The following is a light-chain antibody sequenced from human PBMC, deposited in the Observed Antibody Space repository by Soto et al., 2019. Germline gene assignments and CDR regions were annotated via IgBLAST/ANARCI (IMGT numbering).Light chain of an antibody. V-gene: IGLV1-44*01. CDR3: AAWDDILNGYV. Sequence: QSVLTQPPSAPGPPGQRVTISCSGSSSNIGSNTVNWYQQLPGTAPKLLIYSNDQRPSGVPDRFSGSKSGTSASLAISGLQSEDEADYYCAAWDDILNGYVFATGTKLTVL. J-gene: IGLJ1*01. CDR2: SND. CDR1: SSNIGSNT.